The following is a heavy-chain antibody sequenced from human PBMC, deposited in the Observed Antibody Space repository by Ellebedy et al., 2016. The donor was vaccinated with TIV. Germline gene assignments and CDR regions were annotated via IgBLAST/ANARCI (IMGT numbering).Heavy chain of an antibody. J-gene: IGHJ4*02. V-gene: IGHV3-48*04. Sequence: GESLKISXAASGFTFSSYSMNWVRQAPGKGLEWVSYISSSSSTIYYADSVKGRFTISRDNAKNSLYLQMNSLRAEDTAVYYCVRDLNFYDSGNGFDYWGQGTLVTVSS. CDR2: ISSSSSTI. CDR3: VRDLNFYDSGNGFDY. D-gene: IGHD3-10*01. CDR1: GFTFSSYS.